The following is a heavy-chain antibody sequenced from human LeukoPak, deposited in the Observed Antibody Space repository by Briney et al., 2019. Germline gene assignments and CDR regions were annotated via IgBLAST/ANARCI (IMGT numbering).Heavy chain of an antibody. V-gene: IGHV4-39*01. CDR1: GGSISSSSYY. CDR3: ATEKNRKEWPH. Sequence: SETLSLTCTVSGGSISSSSYYWGWIRQPPGKGLEWIGSIYYSGSTYYNPSLKSRVTISVDTSKNQFSLKLSSVTAADTAVYYCATEKNRKEWPHWGQGTLVTVSS. J-gene: IGHJ4*02. CDR2: IYYSGST. D-gene: IGHD3-3*01.